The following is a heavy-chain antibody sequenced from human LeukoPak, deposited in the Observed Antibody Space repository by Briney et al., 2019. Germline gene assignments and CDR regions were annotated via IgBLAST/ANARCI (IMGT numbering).Heavy chain of an antibody. D-gene: IGHD6-6*01. V-gene: IGHV1-2*06. CDR1: GYTFTGYY. J-gene: IGHJ1*01. CDR3: ARDPDDSSSSLYFQH. Sequence: ASVKVSCKASGYTFTGYYMHWVRQAPGQGLEWMGRINPNSGGTNYAQKFQGRVTMNRDTSISTAYMELSRLRSDDTAVYYCARDPDDSSSSLYFQHWGQGTLVTVSS. CDR2: INPNSGGT.